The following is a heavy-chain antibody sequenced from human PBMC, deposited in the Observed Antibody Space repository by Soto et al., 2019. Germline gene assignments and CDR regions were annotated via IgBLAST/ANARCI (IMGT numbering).Heavy chain of an antibody. V-gene: IGHV4-34*01. CDR2: INHSGST. Sequence: SETLSLTCAVYGGSFSGYYWSWIRQPPGKGLEWIGEINHSGSTNYNPSLKSRVTISVDTSKNQFSLKLSSVTAADTAVYYCATQQLTMRYYYYMDVWGKGTTVTVSS. J-gene: IGHJ6*03. CDR3: ATQQLTMRYYYYMDV. D-gene: IGHD6-13*01. CDR1: GGSFSGYY.